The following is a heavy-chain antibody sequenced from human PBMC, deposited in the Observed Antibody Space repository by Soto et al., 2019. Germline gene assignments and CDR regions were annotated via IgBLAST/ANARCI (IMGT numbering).Heavy chain of an antibody. V-gene: IGHV4-34*01. CDR2: INHSGST. Sequence: SETLSLTCAVYGGSFSGYYWSWIRQPPGKGLEWIGEINHSGSTNYNPSLKSRVTISVDTSKNQFSLKLSSVTAADTAVYYCATQQLTMRYYYYMDVWGKGTTVTVSS. J-gene: IGHJ6*03. CDR3: ATQQLTMRYYYYMDV. D-gene: IGHD6-13*01. CDR1: GGSFSGYY.